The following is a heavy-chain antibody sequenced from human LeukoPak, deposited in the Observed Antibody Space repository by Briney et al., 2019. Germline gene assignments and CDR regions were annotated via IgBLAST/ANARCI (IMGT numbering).Heavy chain of an antibody. CDR1: GGSISSSNYY. CDR3: ARGRGSSLTRPLSYFDY. Sequence: SETLSLTCTVSGGSISSSNYYWGWIRRPPGKGLEWIGSTYYGGSTNYNPSLKSRVTISVDTSKNQFSLKLSSVTAADTAAYCCARGRGSSLTRPLSYFDYWGQGTLVTVSS. CDR2: TYYGGST. D-gene: IGHD6-13*01. V-gene: IGHV4-39*07. J-gene: IGHJ4*02.